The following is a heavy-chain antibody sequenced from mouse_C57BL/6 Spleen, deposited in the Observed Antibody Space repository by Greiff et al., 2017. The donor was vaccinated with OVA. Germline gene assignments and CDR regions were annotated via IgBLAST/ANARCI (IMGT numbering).Heavy chain of an antibody. D-gene: IGHD1-1*01. CDR2: IDPEDGDT. V-gene: IGHV14-2*01. J-gene: IGHJ1*03. CDR1: GFNIKDYY. Sequence: EVQVVESGAELVKPGASVKLSCTASGFNIKDYYMHWVKQRTEQGLEWIGRIDPEDGDTKYAPKFQGKATITADTSSNTAYLQLSSLTSEDTAVYYCASYYYGSRYFDVWGTGTTVTVSS. CDR3: ASYYYGSRYFDV.